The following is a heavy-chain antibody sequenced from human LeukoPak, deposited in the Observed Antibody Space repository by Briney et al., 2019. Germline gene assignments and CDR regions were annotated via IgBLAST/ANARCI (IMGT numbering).Heavy chain of an antibody. CDR3: AKFNRQYCSSISCYGGFDY. D-gene: IGHD2-2*01. J-gene: IGHJ4*02. CDR1: GFTFSSYG. V-gene: IGHV3-30*18. CDR2: ISYDGSNK. Sequence: PGRSLRLSCAASGFTFSSYGMHWVRQAPGKGLEWVAVISYDGSNKYYADSVKGRFTISRDNSKNTLYLQMNSLRAEDTAVYYCAKFNRQYCSSISCYGGFDYWGQGTLVTVSS.